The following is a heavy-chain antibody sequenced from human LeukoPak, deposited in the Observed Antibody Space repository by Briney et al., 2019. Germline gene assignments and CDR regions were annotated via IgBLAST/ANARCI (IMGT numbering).Heavy chain of an antibody. D-gene: IGHD2-2*01. Sequence: ASVKVSCKVSEYTLTELSMHWVRQAPGKGLEWMGGFDPEDGETIYAQKFQGRVTMTRDTSISTAYMELSRLRSDDTAVYYCARDGADIVVIPAAIVRYYYYMDVWGKGTTVTVSS. CDR2: FDPEDGET. V-gene: IGHV1-24*01. CDR3: ARDGADIVVIPAAIVRYYYYMDV. J-gene: IGHJ6*03. CDR1: EYTLTELS.